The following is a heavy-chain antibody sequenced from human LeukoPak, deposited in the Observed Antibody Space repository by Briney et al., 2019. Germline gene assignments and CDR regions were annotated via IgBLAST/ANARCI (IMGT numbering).Heavy chain of an antibody. CDR1: GYTFTSYD. V-gene: IGHV1-8*01. Sequence: ASVKVSYKASGYTFTSYDINWVRQATGQGLEWMGWMNPNSGNTGYAQKFQGRVTMTRNTSISTAYMELSSLRSEDTAVYYCAREGIAAAGTDYYYYYGMDVWGQGTTVTVSS. CDR2: MNPNSGNT. J-gene: IGHJ6*02. CDR3: AREGIAAAGTDYYYYYGMDV. D-gene: IGHD6-13*01.